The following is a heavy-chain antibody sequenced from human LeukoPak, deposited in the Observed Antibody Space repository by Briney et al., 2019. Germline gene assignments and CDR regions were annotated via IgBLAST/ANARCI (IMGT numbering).Heavy chain of an antibody. CDR2: IIPIFGTA. CDR1: GGTFSSYA. V-gene: IGHV1-69*13. J-gene: IGHJ6*02. CDR3: ARDPRVYYYDSSGYYPFSNYYGMDV. D-gene: IGHD3-22*01. Sequence: SVKASCKASGGTFSSYAISWVRQAPGQGLEWMGGIIPIFGTANYAQKFQGRVTITADESTSTAYMELSSLRSEDTAVYYCARDPRVYYYDSSGYYPFSNYYGMDVWGQGTTVTVSS.